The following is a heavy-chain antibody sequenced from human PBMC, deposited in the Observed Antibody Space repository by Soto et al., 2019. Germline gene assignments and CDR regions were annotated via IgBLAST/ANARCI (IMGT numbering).Heavy chain of an antibody. J-gene: IGHJ4*02. Sequence: ASVKVSCKSSGDTFTSYAMHCVRQAPGQRLEWMGWINAGNGNTKYSQKFQGRVTITRDTSASTAYMELSSLRSEDTAIYYCTRGDWFHYWGQGTLVTVSS. V-gene: IGHV1-3*01. CDR2: INAGNGNT. CDR3: TRGDWFHY. D-gene: IGHD2-21*01. CDR1: GDTFTSYA.